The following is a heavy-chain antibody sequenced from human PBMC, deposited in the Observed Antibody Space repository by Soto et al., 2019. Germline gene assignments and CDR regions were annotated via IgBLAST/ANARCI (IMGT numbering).Heavy chain of an antibody. J-gene: IGHJ4*02. CDR1: GYSFTSNW. D-gene: IGHD3-16*01. CDR3: ARHQRDDASRKIDC. V-gene: IGHV5-51*01. Sequence: EVQLVQSGTEVKKPGESLKISCQGSGYSFTSNWIGWVRQMPGKGLEWMGIINPADSGIKYSPSFQGQVTISADKSIGTAYLQWSSLKASDTAMYYCARHQRDDASRKIDCWGQGTLVTVSS. CDR2: INPADSGI.